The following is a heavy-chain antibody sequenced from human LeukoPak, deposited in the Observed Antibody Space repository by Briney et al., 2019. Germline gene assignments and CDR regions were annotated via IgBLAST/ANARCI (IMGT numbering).Heavy chain of an antibody. Sequence: GSLRLSCTGSGFNFGDNSVGWFRQAPGKGLEWVGFIRSKANGATTEYAASVKGGITISRDDSKSIAYLHMNSLKTEDTAVYYCAAPSNWGRYGTFDVWGQGAMVTVS. D-gene: IGHD7-27*01. J-gene: IGHJ3*01. V-gene: IGHV3-49*03. CDR3: AAPSNWGRYGTFDV. CDR1: GFNFGDNS. CDR2: IRSKANGATT.